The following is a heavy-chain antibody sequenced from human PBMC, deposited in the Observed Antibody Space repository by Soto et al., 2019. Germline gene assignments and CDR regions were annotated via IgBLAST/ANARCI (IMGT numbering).Heavy chain of an antibody. D-gene: IGHD3-10*01. J-gene: IGHJ4*02. CDR1: GGSITTSDW. CDR2: IYHSETT. V-gene: IGHV4-4*02. Sequence: QVQLQESGPGLVKPSGTLSLTCAVSGGSITTSDWWTWVRQPPGKGLEWIGEIYHSETTHYNPSLKSRVTISVDKSTNQFSLRLSSVTAADTALSYCAKSRLGDAFDYWGQGTPVTVSS. CDR3: AKSRLGDAFDY.